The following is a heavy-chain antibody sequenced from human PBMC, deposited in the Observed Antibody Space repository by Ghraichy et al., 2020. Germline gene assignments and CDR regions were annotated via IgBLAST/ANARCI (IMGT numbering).Heavy chain of an antibody. Sequence: GESLNISCKASGSSFTTYWLGWVRQMPGKSLELVGIIYPGDSATSYSPSFQGQVTISADKSINIASLQWDSLTASDTAMYFCARLAGELLSTPYYIDHGGPGTLVTVSS. J-gene: IGHJ4*02. CDR3: ARLAGELLSTPYYIDH. V-gene: IGHV5-51*01. D-gene: IGHD1-7*01. CDR1: GSSFTTYW. CDR2: IYPGDSAT.